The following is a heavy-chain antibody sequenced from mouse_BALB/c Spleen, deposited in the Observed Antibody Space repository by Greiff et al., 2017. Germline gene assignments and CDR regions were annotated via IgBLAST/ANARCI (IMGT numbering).Heavy chain of an antibody. V-gene: IGHV5-4*02. J-gene: IGHJ3*01. CDR3: ASNSLLRLPFAY. CDR1: GFTFSDYY. CDR2: ISDGGSYT. D-gene: IGHD1-2*01. Sequence: EVQVVESGGGLVKPGGSLKLSCAASGFTFSDYYMYWVRQTPEKRLEWVATISDGGSYTYYPDSVKGRFTISRDNAKNNLYLQMSSLKSEDTAMYYCASNSLLRLPFAYWGQGTLVTVSA.